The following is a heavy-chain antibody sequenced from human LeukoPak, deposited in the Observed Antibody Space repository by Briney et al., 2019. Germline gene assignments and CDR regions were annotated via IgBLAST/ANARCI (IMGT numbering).Heavy chain of an antibody. V-gene: IGHV4-4*07. Sequence: SETLSLTCTVSGGSISNYYWSWIRQPAGKGLEWIGRIYTSGSTNYNPSLKSRVTISVDKSKNQFSLKLSSVTAADTAIYYCASGGGYSSGWPHDYWGQGTLVTVSS. CDR2: IYTSGST. J-gene: IGHJ4*02. CDR1: GGSISNYY. CDR3: ASGGGYSSGWPHDY. D-gene: IGHD6-19*01.